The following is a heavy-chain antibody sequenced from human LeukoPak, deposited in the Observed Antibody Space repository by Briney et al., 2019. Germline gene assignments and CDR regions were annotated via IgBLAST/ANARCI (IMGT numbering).Heavy chain of an antibody. CDR3: ARGSWGNFDY. D-gene: IGHD3-16*01. J-gene: IGHJ4*02. Sequence: SETLSLTCAVYGGSFSGYYWSWIRQPPGKGLEWIGSIYYSGSTYYNRSLKSRVTISVDTSKNQFSLKLSSVTAADTAVYYCARGSWGNFDYWGQGTLVTVSS. CDR2: IYYSGST. V-gene: IGHV4-34*01. CDR1: GGSFSGYY.